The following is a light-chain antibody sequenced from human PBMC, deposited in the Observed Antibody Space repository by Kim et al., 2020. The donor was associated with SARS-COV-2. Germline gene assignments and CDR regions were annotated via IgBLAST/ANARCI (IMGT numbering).Light chain of an antibody. CDR3: QAWDRSTAV. J-gene: IGLJ2*01. CDR2: QDT. V-gene: IGLV3-1*01. CDR1: KLGDKY. Sequence: SYELTQPPSVSVSPGQTASITCSGDKLGDKYACWYQQKAGQSPVLVIYQDTKRPSGIPERFPGSNSGNTATLTISGTQTMDEADYYCQAWDRSTAVFGGGTQLTVL.